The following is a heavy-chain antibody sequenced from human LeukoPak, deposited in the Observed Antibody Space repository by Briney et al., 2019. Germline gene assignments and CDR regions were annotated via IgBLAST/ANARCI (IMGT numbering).Heavy chain of an antibody. V-gene: IGHV3-53*01. D-gene: IGHD7-27*01. CDR3: AKDQKAGDFCY. CDR1: EFTVSNNY. Sequence: GGSLRLSCAASEFTVSNNYMSWVRQAPGKGLEWVSVIYSGGSTYYADSVKGRFTISRDNSKNTLYLQMNSLRAEDTAVYYCAKDQKAGDFCYWGQGTLVTVSS. CDR2: IYSGGST. J-gene: IGHJ4*02.